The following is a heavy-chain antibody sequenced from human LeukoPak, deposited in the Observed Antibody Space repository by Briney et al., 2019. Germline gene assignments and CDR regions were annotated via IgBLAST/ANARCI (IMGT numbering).Heavy chain of an antibody. V-gene: IGHV3-23*01. Sequence: PGGSLRLSCAASGFTLSSYTMSWVRQAPGKGLEWVSGISGNGGSTYYADSVKGRFTISSDNFRNMLYLQMNSLRAEDTAVYYCARTRDDSGCFDLWGQGTLVTVSS. J-gene: IGHJ4*02. CDR1: GFTLSSYT. CDR3: ARTRDDSGCFDL. D-gene: IGHD6-19*01. CDR2: ISGNGGST.